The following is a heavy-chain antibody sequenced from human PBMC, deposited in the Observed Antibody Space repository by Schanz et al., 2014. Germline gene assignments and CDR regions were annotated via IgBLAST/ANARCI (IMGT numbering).Heavy chain of an antibody. CDR2: ISGSGAHT. J-gene: IGHJ3*02. CDR1: GFAFTSNA. CDR3: AAARGTNCYFCALDI. Sequence: EVQLVESGGTLVRPGGSLRLSCEASGFAFTSNAMTWVRQAPGKGLEWVSTISGSGAHTYHADSVRGRFTISRDNSKNILYLQMNSLRAEDTAIYFCAAARGTNCYFCALDIWGQGTMVTVSS. D-gene: IGHD2-2*01. V-gene: IGHV3-23*04.